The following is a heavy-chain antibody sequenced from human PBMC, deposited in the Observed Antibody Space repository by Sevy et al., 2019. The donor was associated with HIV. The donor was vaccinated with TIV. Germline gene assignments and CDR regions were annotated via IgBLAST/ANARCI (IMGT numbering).Heavy chain of an antibody. CDR2: LSFGCGEI. V-gene: IGHV3-23*01. D-gene: IGHD2-8*01. J-gene: IGHJ4*02. Sequence: GGSLRLSCAASGFTFSKYPMSWVRQPPGKGLEWVSTLSFGCGEINYADSVKGRFTISKVNSNSSVYLQMNNLRPEDTAVYYCAREGCTKPHDYWGQGTLVTVSS. CDR3: AREGCTKPHDY. CDR1: GFTFSKYP.